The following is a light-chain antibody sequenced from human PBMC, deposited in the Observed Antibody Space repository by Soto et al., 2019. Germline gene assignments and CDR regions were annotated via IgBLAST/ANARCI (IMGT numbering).Light chain of an antibody. J-gene: IGKJ2*01. CDR3: QHYNYWPYT. Sequence: EIVMTQCPATLSLSPGERATLSCRASQTIDNTLAWYQRKPGQAPRLLIYDASTRATGVPARFSGSGSGTDFTLTISSLQSEDFAVYYCQHYNYWPYTFGQGTKVDI. V-gene: IGKV3-15*01. CDR1: QTIDNT. CDR2: DAS.